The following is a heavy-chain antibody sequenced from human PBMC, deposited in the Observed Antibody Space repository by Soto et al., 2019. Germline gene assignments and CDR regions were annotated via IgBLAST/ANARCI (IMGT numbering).Heavy chain of an antibody. D-gene: IGHD3-16*02. Sequence: QVQLVQSGAELKKPGASVKVSCATSGYTFTSNSITWVRQAPGQGLEWMGWISAYNGETSYAEKFQGRLTMTTDTSTSTAYMELRSLRSADTAVYYCARVWGSYRAHSGGAGFDPWGQGTLVTVSS. V-gene: IGHV1-18*04. CDR3: ARVWGSYRAHSGGAGFDP. CDR1: GYTFTSNS. CDR2: ISAYNGET. J-gene: IGHJ5*02.